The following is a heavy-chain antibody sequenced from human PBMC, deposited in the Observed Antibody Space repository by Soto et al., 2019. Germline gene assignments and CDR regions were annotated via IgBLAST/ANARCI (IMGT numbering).Heavy chain of an antibody. CDR2: INPSSGDT. Sequence: GASVKVSCKASGYIFTDYYINWVRQAPGQGPELMGWINPSSGDTNYAQKFQGRVTMTTDTSISTVYMELSRLRYEDTAVYYCARPYCNSNSCHNWFDSWGQGTLVTVSS. V-gene: IGHV1-2*02. D-gene: IGHD2-2*01. J-gene: IGHJ5*01. CDR1: GYIFTDYY. CDR3: ARPYCNSNSCHNWFDS.